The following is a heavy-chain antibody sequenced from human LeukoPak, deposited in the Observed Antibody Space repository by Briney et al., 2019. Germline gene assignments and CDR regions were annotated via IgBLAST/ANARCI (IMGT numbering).Heavy chain of an antibody. CDR1: GGSISSSSYY. V-gene: IGHV4-39*01. CDR3: ARHVSTIGESFFDY. CDR2: IYYSGST. Sequence: PSETLSLTCTVSGGSISSSSYYWGWIRQPPGKGLEWIGSIYYSGSTYYNPSLKGRVTISVDTSKNQFSLKLSSVTAADTAVYYCARHVSTIGESFFDYWGQGTLVTVSS. D-gene: IGHD2/OR15-2a*01. J-gene: IGHJ4*02.